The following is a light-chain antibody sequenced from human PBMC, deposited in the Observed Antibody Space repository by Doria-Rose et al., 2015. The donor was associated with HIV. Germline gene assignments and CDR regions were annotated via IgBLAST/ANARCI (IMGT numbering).Light chain of an antibody. J-gene: IGKJ1*01. CDR1: QSFSSTY. CDR2: DGS. CDR3: HQYGTSWT. V-gene: IGKV3-20*01. Sequence: TQSPGTLSLSPGERATLSCRASQSFSSTYLAWYQQQPGQAPSLLIYDGSTRATGIPDRCSASGSGTDFTLTINRLEPEDSALYYCHQYGTSWTFGQGTKVEI.